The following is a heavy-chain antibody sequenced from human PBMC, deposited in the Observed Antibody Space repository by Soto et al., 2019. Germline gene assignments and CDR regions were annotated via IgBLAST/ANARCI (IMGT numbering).Heavy chain of an antibody. V-gene: IGHV4-38-2*01. D-gene: IGHD3-10*01. CDR3: ARGPNYGSGNYYNDCFDS. CDR2: IYHSGNS. J-gene: IGHJ5*01. CDR1: GYSISSGYY. Sequence: QVQLQESGPGLVKPSETLSLTCGVSGYSISSGYYWGWIRQPPGKGLEWIGNIYHSGNSYYNPSLKNRVTISVDTSKNRFSLKLSPVTAADTAVYYCARGPNYGSGNYYNDCFDSWGQGTLVTVSS.